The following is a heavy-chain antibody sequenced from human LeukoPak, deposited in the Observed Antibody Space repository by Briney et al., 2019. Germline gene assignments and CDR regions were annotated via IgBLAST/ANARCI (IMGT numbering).Heavy chain of an antibody. D-gene: IGHD3-22*01. V-gene: IGHV1-69*13. CDR3: TGGVRGSGYYFPFDY. CDR1: GGTFSSYA. CDR2: IIPIFGTA. Sequence: PGASVKVSCKASGGTFSSYAISWVRQAPGQGLEWMGGIIPIFGTANYAQKFQGRVTITADESTSTAYMELSSLRSEDTAVYYCTGGVRGSGYYFPFDYWGQGTLVTVSS. J-gene: IGHJ4*02.